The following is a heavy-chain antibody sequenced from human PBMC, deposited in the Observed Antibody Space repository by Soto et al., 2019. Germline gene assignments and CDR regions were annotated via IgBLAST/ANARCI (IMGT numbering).Heavy chain of an antibody. D-gene: IGHD2-8*01. J-gene: IGHJ4*02. CDR1: GYTFTSYG. CDR2: ISAYNGNT. CDR3: ARELFFTNGLCYPGRQESFDY. V-gene: IGHV1-18*01. Sequence: GASVKVSCKASGYTFTSYGISWVRQAPGQGLEWMGWISAYNGNTNYAQKLQGRVTMTTDTSTSTAYMELRSLRSDDTAVYYCARELFFTNGLCYPGRQESFDYGGQGTLVTVSS.